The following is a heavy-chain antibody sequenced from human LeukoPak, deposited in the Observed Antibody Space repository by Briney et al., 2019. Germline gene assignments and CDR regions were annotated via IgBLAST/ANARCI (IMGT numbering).Heavy chain of an antibody. CDR1: GYTFTSYG. D-gene: IGHD6-13*01. Sequence: ASVKVSCKASGYTFTSYGISWVRQAPGQGLEWMGWISAYNGNTNYAQKLQGRVTMTTDTSTSTAYMELRSPRSDDTAVYYCARDEYSSSWYAGLYYYGMDVWGQGITVTVSS. CDR2: ISAYNGNT. V-gene: IGHV1-18*01. J-gene: IGHJ6*02. CDR3: ARDEYSSSWYAGLYYYGMDV.